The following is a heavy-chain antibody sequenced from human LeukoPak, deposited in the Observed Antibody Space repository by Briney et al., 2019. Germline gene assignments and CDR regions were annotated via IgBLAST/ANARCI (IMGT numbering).Heavy chain of an antibody. CDR2: IYYSGST. CDR1: GGSFSGYY. CDR3: ARDRDITMVRGVIRGGWFDP. J-gene: IGHJ5*02. D-gene: IGHD3-10*01. V-gene: IGHV4-34*01. Sequence: SETLSLTCAVYGGSFSGYYWGWIRQPPGKGLEWIGSIYYSGSTYYNPSLKSRVTISVDTSKNQFSLKLSSVTAADTAVYYCARDRDITMVRGVIRGGWFDPWGQGTLVTVSS.